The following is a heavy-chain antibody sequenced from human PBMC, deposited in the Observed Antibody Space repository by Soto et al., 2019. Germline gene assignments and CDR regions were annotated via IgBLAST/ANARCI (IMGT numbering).Heavy chain of an antibody. CDR1: GFTFXSYS. D-gene: IGHD2-15*01. J-gene: IGHJ4*02. Sequence: PGGSLRLSCAASGFTFXSYSMNWVRQAPGKGLEWVSSISSSSSYIYYADSVKGRFTISRDNAKNSLYLQMNSLRAEDTAVYYCARDLCSGGSWNAYCLDYWGQGTLVTVSS. CDR3: ARDLCSGGSWNAYCLDY. CDR2: ISSSSSYI. V-gene: IGHV3-21*01.